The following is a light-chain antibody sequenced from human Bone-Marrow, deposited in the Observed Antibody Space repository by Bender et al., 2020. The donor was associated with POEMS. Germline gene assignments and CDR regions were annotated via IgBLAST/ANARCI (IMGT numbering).Light chain of an antibody. J-gene: IGLJ3*02. Sequence: QSALTQPASVSGSPGQSITISCTGTSSDIGNYNQVSWYQQHPGKAPKLLIYEVRKRPSGVSNRFSGSKSDNTASLTISGLQAEDEADFYCCSYADNSVWVFGGGTKLTVL. V-gene: IGLV2-23*02. CDR3: CSYADNSVWV. CDR2: EVR. CDR1: SSDIGNYNQ.